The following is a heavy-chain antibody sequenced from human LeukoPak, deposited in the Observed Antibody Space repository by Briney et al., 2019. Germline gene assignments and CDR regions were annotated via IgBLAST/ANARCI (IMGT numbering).Heavy chain of an antibody. V-gene: IGHV4-34*01. CDR3: ARVRLANCSSTSCYVHIGWFDP. J-gene: IGHJ5*02. Sequence: SETLSLTCAVYGGSFSCYYWSWIRQPPGKGLEWIGEVNHSGSTNYNPSLKSRVTISVDTSKNQFSLKLSSVTAADTAVYYCARVRLANCSSTSCYVHIGWFDPWGQGTLVTVSS. D-gene: IGHD2-2*01. CDR2: VNHSGST. CDR1: GGSFSCYY.